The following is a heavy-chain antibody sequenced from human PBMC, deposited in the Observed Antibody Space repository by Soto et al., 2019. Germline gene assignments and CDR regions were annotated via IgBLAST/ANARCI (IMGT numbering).Heavy chain of an antibody. J-gene: IGHJ5*02. D-gene: IGHD2-21*02. CDR2: ISSSSSYI. CDR1: GFTFSSYS. Sequence: EVQLVESGGGLVKPGGSPRLSCAASGFTFSSYSMNWVRQAPGKGLEWVSSISSSSSYIYYADSVKGRFTISRDNAKNSLYLQMNSLRAEDTAVYYCARDWKYCGGDCYSPPFDPWGQGTLVTVSS. CDR3: ARDWKYCGGDCYSPPFDP. V-gene: IGHV3-21*01.